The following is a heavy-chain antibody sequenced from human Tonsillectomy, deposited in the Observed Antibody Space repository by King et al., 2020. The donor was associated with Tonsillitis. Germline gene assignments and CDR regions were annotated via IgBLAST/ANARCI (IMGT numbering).Heavy chain of an antibody. CDR2: ISWNSGSI. CDR3: AKDTEMATMALGAFDI. CDR1: GFTFDDNA. V-gene: IGHV3-9*01. Sequence: VKLVESGGGLVQPGRSLRLSCAASGFTFDDNAMHWVRQAPGKGLEWVSGISWNSGSIGYADSVKGGFTISRDNAKNSLYLQMNSLRAEDTALYYCAKDTEMATMALGAFDIWGQGTMVTVSS. J-gene: IGHJ3*02. D-gene: IGHD5-24*01.